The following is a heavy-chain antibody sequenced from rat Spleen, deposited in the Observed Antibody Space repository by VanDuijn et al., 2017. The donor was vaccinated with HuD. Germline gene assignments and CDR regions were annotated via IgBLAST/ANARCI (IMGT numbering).Heavy chain of an antibody. CDR3: ARHALMYTTDPFAY. Sequence: EVHLVESGGGLVQPGRSLKLSCAASGFTFSDYAMAWVRQAPKKGLEWVATIIYDGSSTYYRDSVKGRFTVSRDNAKSTLYLQMDSLRSEDTATYYCARHALMYTTDPFAYWGQGTLVTVSS. J-gene: IGHJ3*01. CDR2: IIYDGSST. CDR1: GFTFSDYA. V-gene: IGHV5-7*01. D-gene: IGHD1-6*01.